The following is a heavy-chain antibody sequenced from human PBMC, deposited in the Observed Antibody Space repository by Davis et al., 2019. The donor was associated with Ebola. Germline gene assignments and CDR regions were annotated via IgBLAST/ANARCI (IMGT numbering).Heavy chain of an antibody. D-gene: IGHD1-1*01. CDR1: GYTFTGYY. CDR3: AGTTSPYYYYDMDV. V-gene: IGHV1-46*03. CDR2: ISPSGGST. Sequence: ASVKVSCKASGYTFTGYYMHWVRQTPGQGLEWMGKISPSGGSTTYEQKFQGRVTMTRDTSTSTVYMELSSLRSEDTAMYFCAGTTSPYYYYDMDVWGQGTTVTVSS. J-gene: IGHJ6*02.